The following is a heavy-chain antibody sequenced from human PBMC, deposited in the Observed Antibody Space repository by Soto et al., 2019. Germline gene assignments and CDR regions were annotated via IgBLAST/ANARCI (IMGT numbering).Heavy chain of an antibody. CDR2: ISSGSTTI. CDR1: VFTFSTYA. CDR3: ARGGYYDKKGFNI. J-gene: IGHJ3*02. V-gene: IGHV3-48*02. D-gene: IGHD3-22*01. Sequence: GGSLRLSCAASVFTFSTYAIAWVRQAPGKGLDWLSYISSGSTTIFYAGSVKGRFTVSRDNAKNSMYLQMNGLRDEDTAVYYCARGGYYDKKGFNIWGQGTMVTVSS.